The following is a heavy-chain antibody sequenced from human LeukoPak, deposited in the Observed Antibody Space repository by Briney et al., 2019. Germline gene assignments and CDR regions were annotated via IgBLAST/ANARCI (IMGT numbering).Heavy chain of an antibody. CDR3: VRGGYYDSRDAFHV. CDR1: GFMFSSYT. Sequence: GGSLRLSCAASGFMFSSYTMTWACQTPGKGLEWVSSISSSGTAIYYADSLRGRFTISRDNGNKSLYLQMNSLRAEDTAVYYCVRGGYYDSRDAFHVWGQGTVVTVSS. J-gene: IGHJ3*01. CDR2: ISSSGTAI. D-gene: IGHD3-22*01. V-gene: IGHV3-21*01.